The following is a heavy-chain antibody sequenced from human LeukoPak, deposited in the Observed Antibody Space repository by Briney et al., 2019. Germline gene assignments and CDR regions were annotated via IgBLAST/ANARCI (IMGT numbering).Heavy chain of an antibody. J-gene: IGHJ3*02. CDR1: GFTFSSYG. CDR2: IRYDGSNK. V-gene: IGHV3-30*02. D-gene: IGHD2-2*01. CDR3: AKIQYCSSTSCYAHAFDI. Sequence: HPGGSLRLSCAASGFTFSSYGIHWVRQAPGKGLEWVAFIRYDGSNKYYADSVKGRFTISRDNSKNTLYLQMNSLRAEDTAVYYCAKIQYCSSTSCYAHAFDIWGQGTMVTVSS.